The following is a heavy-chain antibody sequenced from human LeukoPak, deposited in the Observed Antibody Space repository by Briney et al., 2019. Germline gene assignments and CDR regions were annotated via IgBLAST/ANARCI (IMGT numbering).Heavy chain of an antibody. V-gene: IGHV3-23*01. Sequence: PGGSLRLSCAASGFTFSSYAMSWVRQAPGKGLEWVSAISGSGGSTYYADSVKGRFTISRDNSKNTLYLQMNSLRAEDTAVYYCAKDYYGSGSYHDGQFDYWGQGTLVTVSS. J-gene: IGHJ4*02. CDR3: AKDYYGSGSYHDGQFDY. CDR1: GFTFSSYA. D-gene: IGHD3-10*01. CDR2: ISGSGGST.